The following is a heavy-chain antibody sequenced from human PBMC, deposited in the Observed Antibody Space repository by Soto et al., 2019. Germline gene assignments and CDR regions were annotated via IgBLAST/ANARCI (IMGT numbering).Heavy chain of an antibody. CDR2: ISYDGSNK. Sequence: QVQLVESGGGVVQPGRSLRLSCAASGFTFSSYAMHWVRQAPGKGLEWVAVISYDGSNKYYADSVKGRFTISRDNSKNTLYLQMNSLRAEDTAVYYCARGIRGVRDSSGYFSFDYWGQGTLVTVSS. V-gene: IGHV3-30-3*01. J-gene: IGHJ4*02. CDR1: GFTFSSYA. CDR3: ARGIRGVRDSSGYFSFDY. D-gene: IGHD3-22*01.